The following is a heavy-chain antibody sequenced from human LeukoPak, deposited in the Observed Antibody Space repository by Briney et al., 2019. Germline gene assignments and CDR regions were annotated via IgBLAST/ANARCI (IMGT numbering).Heavy chain of an antibody. D-gene: IGHD2-15*01. V-gene: IGHV3-43*02. Sequence: PGGSLRLSCAASGFTFDDYGMHCVCQTPGKGLEWVSLISGDGSSTYYADSVKGRFTISRDNSKNSLYLQMNSLRTEDTALYYCAKDIGRYSPYYFDYWGQGTLVTVPS. CDR1: GFTFDDYG. CDR3: AKDIGRYSPYYFDY. J-gene: IGHJ4*02. CDR2: ISGDGSST.